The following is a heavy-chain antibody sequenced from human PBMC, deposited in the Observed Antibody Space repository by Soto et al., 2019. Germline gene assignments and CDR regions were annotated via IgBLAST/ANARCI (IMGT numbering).Heavy chain of an antibody. CDR2: IYCSGST. CDR3: ARGATLDY. D-gene: IGHD5-12*01. V-gene: IGHV4-59*01. J-gene: IGHJ4*02. Sequence: QVQLQESGPGLVKPSETLSLTCTVSGGSISSYYWSWIRQPPGKGLEWIGYIYCSGSTNYNPSLKSRVTISVDTSKNQFSLKLSSVTAADTAVYYCARGATLDYWGQGTLVTVSS. CDR1: GGSISSYY.